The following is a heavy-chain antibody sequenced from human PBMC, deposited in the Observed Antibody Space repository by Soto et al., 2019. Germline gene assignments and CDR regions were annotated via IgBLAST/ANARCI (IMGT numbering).Heavy chain of an antibody. V-gene: IGHV1-18*01. CDR3: ARDAAVGLFDY. CDR2: INPYNGNT. J-gene: IGHJ4*02. D-gene: IGHD1-26*01. Sequence: APVKVSCKVSGYTLTELSMHWVRQAPGQGLEWMGWINPYNGNTKYAQKLQGRVTMTTDTSTSTAYMELRSLRSDDTAVYYCARDAAVGLFDYWGQGTLVTVSS. CDR1: GYTLTELS.